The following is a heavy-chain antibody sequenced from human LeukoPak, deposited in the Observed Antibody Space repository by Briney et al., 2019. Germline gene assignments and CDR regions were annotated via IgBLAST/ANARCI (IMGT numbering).Heavy chain of an antibody. D-gene: IGHD3-9*01. CDR1: GFTFSSFS. CDR3: AKALGRDILTGPDAFDI. CDR2: ISGSGGST. V-gene: IGHV3-23*01. J-gene: IGHJ3*02. Sequence: GSLRLSCAASGFTFSSFSMNWVRQAPGKGLEWVSAISGSGGSTYYADSVKGRFTISRDNSKNTLYLQMNSLRAEDTAVYYCAKALGRDILTGPDAFDIWGQGTMVTVSS.